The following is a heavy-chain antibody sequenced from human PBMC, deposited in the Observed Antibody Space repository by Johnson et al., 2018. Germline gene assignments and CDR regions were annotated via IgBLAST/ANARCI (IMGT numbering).Heavy chain of an antibody. CDR2: IKEDGSEK. V-gene: IGHV3-7*01. J-gene: IGHJ6*02. D-gene: IGHD1-7*01. CDR3: AGVSGTFYYYFYYGMDV. CDR1: GFSFSHHW. Sequence: VQLVESGGGLVQPGGSLRLSCAASGFSFSHHWMSWVRQAPGKGLEWVANIKEDGSEKYQMDSVKGRFTISRDNAKNSLYRQMNSLRAEDTAVYYCAGVSGTFYYYFYYGMDVWGRGTTVTVSS.